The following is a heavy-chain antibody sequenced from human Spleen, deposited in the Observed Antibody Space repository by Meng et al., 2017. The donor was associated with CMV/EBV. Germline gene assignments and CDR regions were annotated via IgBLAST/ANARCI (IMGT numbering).Heavy chain of an antibody. CDR3: AANGYCSSTSCYRGWFDP. Sequence: ASVKVSCKASGYTFTGYYMHWVRQAPGQGLEWMGWINPKRGGTNYSQKFQGRVTMTRDTSINTAYMELSRLRCDDTAVYYCAANGYCSSTSCYRGWFDPWGQGTLVTVSS. D-gene: IGHD2-2*02. CDR2: INPKRGGT. V-gene: IGHV1-2*02. CDR1: GYTFTGYY. J-gene: IGHJ5*02.